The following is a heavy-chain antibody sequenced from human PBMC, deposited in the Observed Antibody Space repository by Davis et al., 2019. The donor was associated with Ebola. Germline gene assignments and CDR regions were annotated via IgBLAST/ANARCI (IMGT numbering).Heavy chain of an antibody. V-gene: IGHV1-18*01. CDR1: GLSFISYG. CDR3: ARDDCRYTSCYMSGYDAFDI. CDR2: ISPYTGNT. Sequence: ASVKVSCKASGLSFISYGISWVRQASGQGLEWMGWISPYTGNTNYAQKFQGRVSMTTDTSTSTVYMELRSLRSDDTAEYYCARDDCRYTSCYMSGYDAFDIWGQGTRVTVSS. J-gene: IGHJ3*02. D-gene: IGHD3-16*02.